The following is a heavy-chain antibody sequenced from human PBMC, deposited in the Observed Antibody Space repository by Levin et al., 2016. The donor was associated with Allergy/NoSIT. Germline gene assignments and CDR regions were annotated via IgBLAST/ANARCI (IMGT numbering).Heavy chain of an antibody. D-gene: IGHD4-11*01. Sequence: GESLKISCEVSGFTVSSNYMSWVRQAPGKGLEWVSVISGGGSTYYTDSVKGRFIISRDSSKNTLYLQMNSLRVEDTAVYYCARDVALQGVLDYWGQGTLVTVSS. CDR1: GFTVSSNY. V-gene: IGHV3-53*01. CDR3: ARDVALQGVLDY. J-gene: IGHJ4*02. CDR2: ISGGGST.